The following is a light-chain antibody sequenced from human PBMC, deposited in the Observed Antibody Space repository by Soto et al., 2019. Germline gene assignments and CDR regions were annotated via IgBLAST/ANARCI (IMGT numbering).Light chain of an antibody. Sequence: QSVLTQPASVSGSPGQSITSSCTGNRSDVGGYNYVSWYQQHPGKAPKLMIYDVSNRPSGVSNLFSGSKSGNTASLTISGLQAEDWADYYCSSYTSSSTPVVFGGGTKLTVL. V-gene: IGLV2-14*01. CDR2: DVS. CDR3: SSYTSSSTPVV. J-gene: IGLJ2*01. CDR1: RSDVGGYNY.